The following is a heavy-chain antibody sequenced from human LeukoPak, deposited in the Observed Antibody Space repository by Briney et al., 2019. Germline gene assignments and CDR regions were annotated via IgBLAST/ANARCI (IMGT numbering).Heavy chain of an antibody. CDR3: ARRSVAAAGYFDY. Sequence: GGSLRLSCAGSGFTFSTYAMSWVRQAPGKGLEWVSAISVSGVSTYYADSVKGRFTISRDNSKNTLYLQMNSLRAEDTAVYYCARRSVAAAGYFDYWGQGTLVTVSS. J-gene: IGHJ4*02. D-gene: IGHD6-13*01. CDR2: ISVSGVST. V-gene: IGHV3-23*01. CDR1: GFTFSTYA.